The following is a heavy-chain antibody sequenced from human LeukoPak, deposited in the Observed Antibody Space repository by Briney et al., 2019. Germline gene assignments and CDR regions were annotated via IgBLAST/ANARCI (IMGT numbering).Heavy chain of an antibody. CDR1: GDSIINTNYY. Sequence: PSETLSLTCTVSGDSIINTNYYWGWIRQPPGEGLEWFGSISYSGNTYYNPSLKTRITISVDTSKNQFSLKLSSVTAADTAVYYCARDEGGYYGSGSYENWFDPWGQGTLVTVSS. CDR3: ARDEGGYYGSGSYENWFDP. D-gene: IGHD3-10*01. J-gene: IGHJ5*02. CDR2: ISYSGNT. V-gene: IGHV4-39*07.